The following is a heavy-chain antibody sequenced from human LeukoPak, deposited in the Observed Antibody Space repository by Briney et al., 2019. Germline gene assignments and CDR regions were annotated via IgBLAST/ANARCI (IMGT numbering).Heavy chain of an antibody. CDR3: ARVRNDYGDPTPYFDY. Sequence: SETLSLTCAVSGSSISSGGYSWSWIRQPPGKGLEWIGYIYYSGSTYYNPSLKSRVTISVDTSKNQFSLKLSSVTAADTAVYYCARVRNDYGDPTPYFDYWGQGTLVTVSS. D-gene: IGHD4-17*01. CDR1: GSSISSGGYS. J-gene: IGHJ4*02. CDR2: IYYSGST. V-gene: IGHV4-30-4*07.